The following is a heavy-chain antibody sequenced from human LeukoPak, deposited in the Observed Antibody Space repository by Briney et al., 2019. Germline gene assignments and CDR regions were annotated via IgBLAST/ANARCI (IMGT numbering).Heavy chain of an antibody. Sequence: GGSLRLSCAASGLTVSNNYLSWVRQVPGRGLEWVSTISSRGDSTYDADSVKGRFTISRDNSKNSLYLQMNSVRAEDTAVYYCAKGPRPDITVAHTVENWGQGTLVTVSS. J-gene: IGHJ4*02. V-gene: IGHV3-23*01. D-gene: IGHD6-19*01. CDR1: GLTVSNNY. CDR3: AKGPRPDITVAHTVEN. CDR2: ISSRGDST.